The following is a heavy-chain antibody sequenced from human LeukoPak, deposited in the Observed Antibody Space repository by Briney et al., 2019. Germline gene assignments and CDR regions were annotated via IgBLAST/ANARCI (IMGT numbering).Heavy chain of an antibody. CDR3: ARPLRYCSSTSCYYFDY. V-gene: IGHV3-30*04. D-gene: IGHD2-2*01. CDR1: GFTFSSYA. J-gene: IGHJ4*02. Sequence: GRPLRLSCAASGFTFSSYAMHRVRQAPGKGLEWVAVISYDGSNKYYADSVKGRFTISRDNSKNTLYLQMNSLRAEDTAVYYCARPLRYCSSTSCYYFDYWGQGTLVTVSS. CDR2: ISYDGSNK.